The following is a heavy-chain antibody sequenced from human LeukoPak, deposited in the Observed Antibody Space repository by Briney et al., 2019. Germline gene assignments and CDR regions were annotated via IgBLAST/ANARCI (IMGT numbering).Heavy chain of an antibody. V-gene: IGHV3-23*01. J-gene: IGHJ4*02. CDR3: AKDLYYYGSGNYIDY. Sequence: PGGSLRLSCAASGFTISSYAMSWVRQAPGKGLEWVSAISGSGGSRYSADSVKGRFTISRDNSKNTLYLQMNSLRAEDTAIYYCAKDLYYYGSGNYIDYWGQGTLVTVSS. CDR1: GFTISSYA. CDR2: ISGSGGSR. D-gene: IGHD3-10*01.